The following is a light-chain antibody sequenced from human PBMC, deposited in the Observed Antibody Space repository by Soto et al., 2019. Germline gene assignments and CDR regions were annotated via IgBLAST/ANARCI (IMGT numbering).Light chain of an antibody. CDR1: QGIGRS. CDR2: AAS. CDR3: QKYDSVPT. J-gene: IGKJ1*01. Sequence: IQMTQSPSSLSASVGDTVTITCRPSQGIGRSLAWYQQKPGTVPKVLIHAASTLQSGVSSRLSGSGSGTYFTLTISSLQPEDVATYYCQKYDSVPTFGPGTKVEI. V-gene: IGKV1-27*01.